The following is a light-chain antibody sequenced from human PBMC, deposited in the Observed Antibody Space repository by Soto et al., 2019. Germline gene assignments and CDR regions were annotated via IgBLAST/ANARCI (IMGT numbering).Light chain of an antibody. J-gene: IGKJ2*01. CDR3: HQYFLTPYT. V-gene: IGKV4-1*01. CDR2: WAS. Sequence: DIVMTQSPDSLAVSLGERATINCKSSQSVLYSPNNKNYLAWYQQKPGQPPTLLIYWASTRESGVPGRFSGSGSATDFTLTISTLQAEDVAVYFCHQYFLTPYTFGQGTKLEIK. CDR1: QSVLYSPNNKNY.